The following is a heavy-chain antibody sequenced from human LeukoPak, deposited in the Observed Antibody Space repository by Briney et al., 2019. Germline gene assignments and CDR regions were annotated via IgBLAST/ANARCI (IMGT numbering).Heavy chain of an antibody. Sequence: GSLSLSCAASEFSFSSYWMSWVRPAAGKGLEWVVIIKQDGGEKYYLDSVKGRFTVSRDNAKTSLYLQMNSLRAEDTAVYYCAKGGYSTGYYFAYWGQGALLTVSS. D-gene: IGHD2-8*02. V-gene: IGHV3-7*01. CDR2: IKQDGGEK. J-gene: IGHJ4*02. CDR3: AKGGYSTGYYFAY. CDR1: EFSFSSYW.